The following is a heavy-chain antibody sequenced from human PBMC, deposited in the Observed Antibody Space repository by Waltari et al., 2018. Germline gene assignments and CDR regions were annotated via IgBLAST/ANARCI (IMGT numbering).Heavy chain of an antibody. CDR3: ARAQYSSGWYVDYFDY. D-gene: IGHD6-19*01. CDR2: IYYSGST. Sequence: QLQLQESGPGLVKPSETLSLTCTVSGGSISSSSYYWGWIRQPPGKGLEWIGSIYYSGSTYYNPSLKSRVTISVDTSKNQFSLKLSSGTAADTAVYYCARAQYSSGWYVDYFDYWGQGTLVTVSS. J-gene: IGHJ4*02. CDR1: GGSISSSSYY. V-gene: IGHV4-39*07.